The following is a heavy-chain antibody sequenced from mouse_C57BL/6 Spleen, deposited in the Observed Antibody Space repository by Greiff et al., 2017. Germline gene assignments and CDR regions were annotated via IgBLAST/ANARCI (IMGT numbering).Heavy chain of an antibody. D-gene: IGHD4-1*01. CDR2: INPNNGGT. J-gene: IGHJ3*01. Sequence: EVKLMESGPELVKPGASVKIPCKASGYTFTDYNMDWVKQSHGKSLEWIGDINPNNGGTIYNQKFKGKATLTVDKSSSTAYMELRSLTSEDTAVYYCARPTGAWFAYWGQGTLVTVSA. CDR1: GYTFTDYN. V-gene: IGHV1-18*01. CDR3: ARPTGAWFAY.